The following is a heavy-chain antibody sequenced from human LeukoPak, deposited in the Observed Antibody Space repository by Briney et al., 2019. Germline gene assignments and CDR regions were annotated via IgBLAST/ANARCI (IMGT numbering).Heavy chain of an antibody. Sequence: SETLSLTCTVSGGSISSSRYFWGWLRLPPGKGLEWLGSISYSGSIYYNPSLKSRVTISVDTSKNQFSLRLSSVTAADTAMYYCARSKDILTGYCFDYWGQGTLVTVSS. CDR3: ARSKDILTGYCFDY. J-gene: IGHJ4*02. D-gene: IGHD3-9*01. CDR1: GGSISSSRYF. CDR2: ISYSGSI. V-gene: IGHV4-39*01.